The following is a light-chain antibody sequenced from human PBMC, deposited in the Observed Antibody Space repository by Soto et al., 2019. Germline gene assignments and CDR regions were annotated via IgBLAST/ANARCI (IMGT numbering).Light chain of an antibody. CDR3: QQYNVYPYT. V-gene: IGKV1-5*03. CDR1: ESIKTW. J-gene: IGKJ2*01. CDR2: KAS. Sequence: DIQMTQSPSTLSASVGDRVTITCRASESIKTWLAWYQQRPGKAPNLLIYKASSLQRGVSSRFSGSGSGTEFTLIISSLQPDDSATYYCQQYNVYPYTFGQGTKVQI.